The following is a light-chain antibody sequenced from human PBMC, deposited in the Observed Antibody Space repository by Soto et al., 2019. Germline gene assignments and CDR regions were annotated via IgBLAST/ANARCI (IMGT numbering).Light chain of an antibody. CDR3: AAWYDSLNGLV. V-gene: IGLV1-36*01. CDR2: YDD. Sequence: QSVLTQPPSVSEAPRQRVTISCSGSSSNIGNNAVNWYQQLPGKAPKLLIYYDDLLPSGVSDRFSGSKSGTSASLAISGLQSEDEADYYCAAWYDSLNGLVFGGGTKLTVL. J-gene: IGLJ2*01. CDR1: SSNIGNNA.